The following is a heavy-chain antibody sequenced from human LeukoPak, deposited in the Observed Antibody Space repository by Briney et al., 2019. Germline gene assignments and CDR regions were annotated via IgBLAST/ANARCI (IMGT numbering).Heavy chain of an antibody. D-gene: IGHD6-19*01. Sequence: SETLSLTCTVSGGSISSYYWSWIRQPAGKGLEWIGRIYTSGSTNYNASLKSRVSMSVDTSKNQFSLKLSSVTAADTAVYYCARDPDTRLGGAFDIWGQGTMVTVSS. CDR2: IYTSGST. CDR1: GGSISSYY. V-gene: IGHV4-4*07. J-gene: IGHJ3*02. CDR3: ARDPDTRLGGAFDI.